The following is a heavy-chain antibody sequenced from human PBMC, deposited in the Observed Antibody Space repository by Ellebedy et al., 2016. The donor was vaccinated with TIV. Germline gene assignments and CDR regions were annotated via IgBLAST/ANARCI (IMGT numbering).Heavy chain of an antibody. D-gene: IGHD6-19*01. CDR3: AAGVGWSAVHGMDV. J-gene: IGHJ6*02. CDR1: GFSFSNYA. V-gene: IGHV3-33*08. Sequence: GESLKISCAASGFSFSNYAMHWVRQAPGKGLEWVAVIWYDGTNKYYAESVKGRFSISRDNSQNTLYLQMNGLRVEDTAVYYCAAGVGWSAVHGMDVWGQGTTVTVS. CDR2: IWYDGTNK.